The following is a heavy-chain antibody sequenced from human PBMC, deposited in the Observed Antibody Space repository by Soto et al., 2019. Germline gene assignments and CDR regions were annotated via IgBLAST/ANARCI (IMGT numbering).Heavy chain of an antibody. CDR3: ARGVGSSPPRY. D-gene: IGHD1-26*01. CDR1: GGSISVYY. CDR2: IYASGSP. J-gene: IGHJ4*02. V-gene: IGHV4-59*01. Sequence: SETLSLTCTISGGSISVYYWSWARQPPGHELEWIGYIYASGSPYYNPSLRSRVTISADTSKNQISLKLTSPTAADTAVYYCARGVGSSPPRYWGRGTLVTVSS.